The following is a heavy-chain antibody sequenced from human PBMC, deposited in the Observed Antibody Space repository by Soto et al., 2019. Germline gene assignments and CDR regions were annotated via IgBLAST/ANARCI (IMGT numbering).Heavy chain of an antibody. J-gene: IGHJ4*02. CDR2: ISYDGSNK. D-gene: IGHD3-3*01. CDR3: AREVLEWFFDY. V-gene: IGHV3-30*04. CDR1: GFTFSSYA. Sequence: GGSPRLSCAASGFTFSSYAMHWVRQAPGKGLEWVAVISYDGSNKYYADSVKGRFTISRDNSKNTLYLQMNSLRAEDTAVYYCAREVLEWFFDYWGQGTLVTVSS.